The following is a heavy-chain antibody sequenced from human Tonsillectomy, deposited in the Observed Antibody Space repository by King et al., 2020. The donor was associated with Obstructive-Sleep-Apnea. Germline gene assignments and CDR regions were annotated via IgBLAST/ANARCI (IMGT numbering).Heavy chain of an antibody. V-gene: IGHV3-48*04. Sequence: VQLVESGGGLVQPGGSLRLSCAASGFTFSSYSMNWVRQAPGKGLEWVSYISSSSSTIYYADSVKGRFTISRDNAKNSLYLQMNSLRAVDTAVYYFARARRRRGDFRAFDIWGQGTMVTVSS. D-gene: IGHD3-16*01. CDR2: ISSSSSTI. CDR3: ARARRRRGDFRAFDI. J-gene: IGHJ3*02. CDR1: GFTFSSYS.